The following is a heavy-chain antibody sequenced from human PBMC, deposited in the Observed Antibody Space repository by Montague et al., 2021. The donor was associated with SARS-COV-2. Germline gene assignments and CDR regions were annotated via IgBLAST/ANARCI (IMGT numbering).Heavy chain of an antibody. D-gene: IGHD2-2*02. CDR3: ARLGDGIVPSPILGLGPYYSFYYMDV. J-gene: IGHJ6*03. CDR1: GGSFSRYY. V-gene: IGHV4-34*01. CDR2: ISQSGNT. Sequence: SETLSLTCAVYGGSFSRYYRSWIRQPPGKGLEWIGEISQSGNTKYNPSLQSRVSISLDTSRNQFSLKVRSVTAADTAIYYCARLGDGIVPSPILGLGPYYSFYYMDVWGKGTTVTVSS.